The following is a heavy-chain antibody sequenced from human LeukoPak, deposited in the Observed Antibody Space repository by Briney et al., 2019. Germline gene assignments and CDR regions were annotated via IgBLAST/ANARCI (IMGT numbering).Heavy chain of an antibody. CDR3: ARGVLRFLEWLFKGANYYYYYMDV. V-gene: IGHV1-69*13. J-gene: IGHJ6*03. D-gene: IGHD3-3*01. CDR1: GGTFSSYA. Sequence: AASVKVSCKASGGTFSSYAISWVRQAPGQGLEWMGGIIPIFGTANYAQKFQGRVTITADESTSTAYMELSNLRSEDTAVYYCARGVLRFLEWLFKGANYYYYYMDVWGKGTTVTVSS. CDR2: IIPIFGTA.